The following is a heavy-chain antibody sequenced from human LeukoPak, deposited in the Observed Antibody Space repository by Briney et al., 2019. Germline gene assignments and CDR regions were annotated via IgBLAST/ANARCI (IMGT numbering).Heavy chain of an antibody. D-gene: IGHD2-2*01. V-gene: IGHV1-24*01. CDR3: ARGHCSSTICYRWFDP. J-gene: IGHJ5*02. CDR2: FDPKKGEA. CDR1: GYTVIELS. Sequence: ASVKVSCKVSGYTVIELSMHWVRQAPGEGLEWMGGFDPKKGEAVYSQKLQGRVTMTTDTSTIAAYMELRSLRSDDTAVYYCARGHCSSTICYRWFDPWGQGTLVTVSS.